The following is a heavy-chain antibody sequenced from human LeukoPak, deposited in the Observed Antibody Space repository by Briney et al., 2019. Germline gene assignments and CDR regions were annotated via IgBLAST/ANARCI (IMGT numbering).Heavy chain of an antibody. J-gene: IGHJ4*02. D-gene: IGHD3-22*01. V-gene: IGHV4-34*01. CDR2: INHSGST. Sequence: SETLSLTCAVYGGPFSGFYWSWIRQPPGKGLEWIGEINHSGSTHYNPSLKSRVTISADTSKNQFSLKLTSVTAADTAVYYCATLGEYYDTSGYYYNWGQGTLVTVSS. CDR3: ATLGEYYDTSGYYYN. CDR1: GGPFSGFY.